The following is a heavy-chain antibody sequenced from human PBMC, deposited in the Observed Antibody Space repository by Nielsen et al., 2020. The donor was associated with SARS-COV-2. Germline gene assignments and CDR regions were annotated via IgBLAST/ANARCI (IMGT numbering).Heavy chain of an antibody. Sequence: SETLSLTCTVSGGSISSGDYYWSWIRQPPGKGLEWIGYIYYSGSTYYNPSLKSRVTISVDTSKNQFSLRLSSVTAADTAVYYCARVAYSYRSGNYYAFDPWGQGTLVTVSS. V-gene: IGHV4-30-4*01. CDR1: GGSISSGDYY. D-gene: IGHD3-10*01. CDR3: ARVAYSYRSGNYYAFDP. CDR2: IYYSGST. J-gene: IGHJ5*02.